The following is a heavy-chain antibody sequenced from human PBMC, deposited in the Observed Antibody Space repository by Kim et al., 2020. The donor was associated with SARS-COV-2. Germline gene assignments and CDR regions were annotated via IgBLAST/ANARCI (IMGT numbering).Heavy chain of an antibody. V-gene: IGHV1-2*02. CDR3: ARVIAAQGTADY. D-gene: IGHD6-6*01. J-gene: IGHJ4*02. Sequence: NYAQKFQGRVTMTRDTSISTAYMELSRLRSDDTAVYYCARVIAAQGTADYWGQGTLVTVSS.